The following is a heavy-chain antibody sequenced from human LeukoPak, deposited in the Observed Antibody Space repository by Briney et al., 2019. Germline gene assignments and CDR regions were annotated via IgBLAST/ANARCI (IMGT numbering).Heavy chain of an antibody. J-gene: IGHJ4*02. CDR3: ASPGDCSSTSCLRY. CDR2: INPNSGGT. V-gene: IGHV1-2*02. CDR1: GYTFTGYY. D-gene: IGHD2-2*01. Sequence: ASVKVSCKASGYTFTGYYMHWVRQVPGQGLEWMGWINPNSGGTNYAQKFQGRVTMTRDTSISTAYMELSRLRSDDTAVYYCASPGDCSSTSCLRYWDQGTLVTVSS.